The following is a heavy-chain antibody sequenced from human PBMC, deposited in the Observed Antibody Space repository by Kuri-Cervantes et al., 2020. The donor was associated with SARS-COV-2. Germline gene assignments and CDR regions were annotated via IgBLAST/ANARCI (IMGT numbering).Heavy chain of an antibody. CDR3: ARAPRIGNRPYLDF. Sequence: SETLSLTCAVYGGSFSDYYWSWVRQPPGKGLEWIGEINHSGNTNYDPSLKSRVTISIDTSKNQFSLKLSSVTAADTALYYCARAPRIGNRPYLDFWGQGTPVTVSS. J-gene: IGHJ4*02. V-gene: IGHV4-34*01. CDR1: GGSFSDYY. D-gene: IGHD1/OR15-1a*01. CDR2: INHSGNT.